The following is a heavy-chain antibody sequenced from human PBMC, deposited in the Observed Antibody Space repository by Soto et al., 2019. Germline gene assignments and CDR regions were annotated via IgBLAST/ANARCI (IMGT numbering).Heavy chain of an antibody. V-gene: IGHV1-69*12. J-gene: IGHJ4*02. CDR3: ASGIQLWLRRINNGYSG. D-gene: IGHD5-18*01. Sequence: QVQLVQSGAEVKKPESSVKVSCKAPGGTFSTYAISWVRQAPGQGLEWMGGIIPMFGTANYAQRFQDRVTLTADESTNTVYTELSSLRSEDTAVYFCASGIQLWLRRINNGYSGWGQGTLVTVSS. CDR2: IIPMFGTA. CDR1: GGTFSTYA.